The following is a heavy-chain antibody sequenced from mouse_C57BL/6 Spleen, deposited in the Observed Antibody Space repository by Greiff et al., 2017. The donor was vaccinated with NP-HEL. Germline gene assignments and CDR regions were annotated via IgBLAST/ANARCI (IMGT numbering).Heavy chain of an antibody. V-gene: IGHV1-64*01. CDR1: GYTFTSYW. D-gene: IGHD1-1*01. CDR3: ARMITTVVAHFDY. J-gene: IGHJ2*01. Sequence: QVQLQQPGAELVKPGASVKLSCKASGYTFTSYWMHWVKQRPGQGLEWIGMIHPNSGSTNYNEKFKSKATLTVDKSSSPAYMQLSSLTSEDSAVYYCARMITTVVAHFDYWGQGTTLTVSS. CDR2: IHPNSGST.